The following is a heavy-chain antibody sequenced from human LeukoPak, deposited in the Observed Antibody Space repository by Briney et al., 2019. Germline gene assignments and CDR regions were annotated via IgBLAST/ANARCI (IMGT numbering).Heavy chain of an antibody. CDR2: ISSSSYI. CDR1: GFTFSSYS. V-gene: IGHV3-21*01. CDR3: ARDMYSSGWLDAFDI. J-gene: IGHJ3*02. D-gene: IGHD6-19*01. Sequence: PGGSLRLSCAASGFTFSSYSMHWVRQAPGKGLEWVSSISSSSYIYYADSMKGRFTISRDNAKNSLYLQMNSLRAEDTAVYYCARDMYSSGWLDAFDIWGQGTMVTVSS.